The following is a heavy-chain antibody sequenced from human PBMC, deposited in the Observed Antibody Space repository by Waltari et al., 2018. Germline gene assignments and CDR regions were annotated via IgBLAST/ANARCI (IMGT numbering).Heavy chain of an antibody. V-gene: IGHV3-21*01. CDR2: ISSRGSYI. Sequence: EVQLVESGGGLVKPGGSLRLSCAASGFTFSGYSMNWVRQAPGKGLEWVSSISSRGSYIYYADSLKGRFTISRDNAKSSLYLQMNSLRAEDTAVYYCAGGDELRWFGEPPPYYYYGMDVWGQGP. CDR1: GFTFSGYS. J-gene: IGHJ6*02. CDR3: AGGDELRWFGEPPPYYYYGMDV. D-gene: IGHD3-10*01.